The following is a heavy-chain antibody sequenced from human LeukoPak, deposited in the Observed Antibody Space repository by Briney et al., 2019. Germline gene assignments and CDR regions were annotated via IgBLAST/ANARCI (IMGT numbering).Heavy chain of an antibody. CDR2: IYSGGDT. V-gene: IGHV3-53*01. CDR1: GFTVSANY. CDR3: ARGPPACSTNCYGYLDY. D-gene: IGHD2-2*01. J-gene: IGHJ4*02. Sequence: GGSLRLSCAASGFTVSANYMSWVRQAPGQGLEWISLIYSGGDTYYPDSVRGRFTISRDNSKNTLYLQMNSLRADDTAVYYCARGPPACSTNCYGYLDYWGQGALVTVSS.